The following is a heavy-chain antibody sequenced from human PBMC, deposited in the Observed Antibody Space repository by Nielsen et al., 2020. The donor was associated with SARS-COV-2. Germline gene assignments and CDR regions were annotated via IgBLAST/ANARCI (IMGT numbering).Heavy chain of an antibody. CDR1: GFTFDDYA. CDR2: ISWNSGSI. CDR3: AREGIAVAGQYYFDY. D-gene: IGHD6-19*01. V-gene: IGHV3-9*01. Sequence: SLKISCAASGFTFDDYAMHWVRQAPGKGLEWVSGISWNSGSIGYADSVKGRFTISRDNAKNSLYLQMNSLRAEDTAVYYCAREGIAVAGQYYFDYWGQGTLVTVSS. J-gene: IGHJ4*02.